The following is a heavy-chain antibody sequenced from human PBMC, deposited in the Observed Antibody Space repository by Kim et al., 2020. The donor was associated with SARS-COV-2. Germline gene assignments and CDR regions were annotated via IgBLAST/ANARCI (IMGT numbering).Heavy chain of an antibody. Sequence: GGSLRLSCAASGFTLNGYFMSWIRQAPGKGLEWVSHITSGGSISYADSVKGRITVSRDNSRESLYLQMNRLRVEDTAVYYCARGAAAWLEKFGVDYWGQG. D-gene: IGHD3-16*01. CDR1: GFTLNGYF. CDR2: ITSGGSI. CDR3: ARGAAAWLEKFGVDY. J-gene: IGHJ4*02. V-gene: IGHV3-11*04.